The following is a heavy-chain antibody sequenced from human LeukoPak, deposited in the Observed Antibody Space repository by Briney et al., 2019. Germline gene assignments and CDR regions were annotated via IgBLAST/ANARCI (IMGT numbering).Heavy chain of an antibody. Sequence: GGSLRLSCAASGFTFSSYAISWVRQAPGKGLEWVSAISGSGGSTYYADSVKGRFTISRDNSKNTLYLQMNSLRAEDTAVYYCAKGSRVLLWFGELLDSLDAFDIWGQGTMVTVSS. CDR1: GFTFSSYA. CDR2: ISGSGGST. V-gene: IGHV3-23*01. J-gene: IGHJ3*02. CDR3: AKGSRVLLWFGELLDSLDAFDI. D-gene: IGHD3-10*01.